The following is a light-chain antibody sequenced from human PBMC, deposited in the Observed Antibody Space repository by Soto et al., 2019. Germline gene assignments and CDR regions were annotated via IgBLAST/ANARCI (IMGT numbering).Light chain of an antibody. CDR2: DVS. CDR1: QTVSSW. CDR3: QQYYSYYRT. Sequence: DIQMTQSPSTLSASVGDRVTITCRASQTVSSWLAWYQQKPGKAPKLLIYDVSSLESGVPSRFSGSGSGTEFTVTVSSLQPDDFSTYYCQQYYSYYRTFGQGTKVEVK. J-gene: IGKJ1*01. V-gene: IGKV1-5*01.